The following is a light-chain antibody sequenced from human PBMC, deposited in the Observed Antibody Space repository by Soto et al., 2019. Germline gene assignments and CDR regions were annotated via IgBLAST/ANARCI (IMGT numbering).Light chain of an antibody. CDR1: QSVSTS. CDR3: LQYKYWPPFT. Sequence: EIVMTQSPGTVSVSPGEIATLFCCGSQSVSTSLPWYLQIPGQAPRLLIYGASTRATGNPARFNGSRSGPQFSLTIRRLRSEDFAIYFCLQYKYWPPFTFGPGTKVDIK. V-gene: IGKV3-15*01. CDR2: GAS. J-gene: IGKJ3*01.